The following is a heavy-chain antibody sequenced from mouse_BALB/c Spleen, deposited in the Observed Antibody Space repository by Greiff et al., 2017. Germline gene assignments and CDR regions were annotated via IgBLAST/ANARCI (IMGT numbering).Heavy chain of an antibody. CDR3: ARQFYYYGSSPFDY. V-gene: IGHV1-69*02. D-gene: IGHD1-1*01. CDR1: GYTFTSYW. J-gene: IGHJ2*01. Sequence: QVQLQQPGAELVKPGASVKLSCKASGYTFTSYWMHWVKQRPGQGLEWIGEIDPSDSYTNYNQKFKGKATLTVDKSSSTAYMQLSSLTSEDSAVYYCARQFYYYGSSPFDYWGQGTTLTVSS. CDR2: IDPSDSYT.